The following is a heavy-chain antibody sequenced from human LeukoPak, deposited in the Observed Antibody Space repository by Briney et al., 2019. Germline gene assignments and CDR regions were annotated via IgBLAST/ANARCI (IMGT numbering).Heavy chain of an antibody. V-gene: IGHV3-30*04. CDR2: VSYDGSNK. Sequence: PGGSLRLSCAASGFTFTTYAIHWVRQAPGKGLEWVAVVSYDGSNKYYTDSVRGRSTISRDNSKNTLYLQMNSLRPEDTAVYYCASAYRGVETALATLGFFDYWGQGTLVTVSS. J-gene: IGHJ4*02. CDR3: ASAYRGVETALATLGFFDY. D-gene: IGHD5-18*01. CDR1: GFTFTTYA.